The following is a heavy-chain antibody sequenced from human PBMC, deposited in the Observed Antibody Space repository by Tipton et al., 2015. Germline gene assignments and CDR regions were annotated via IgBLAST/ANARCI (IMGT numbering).Heavy chain of an antibody. CDR3: ATEASGWPPVDY. CDR2: INGYNAKT. J-gene: IGHJ4*02. V-gene: IGHV1-18*01. Sequence: QLVQSGAEVKKPGASVKVSCKTSGYTFARHGINWVRQAPGQGLEWMGWINGYNAKTNYKQKFQGRVTMTEDTSTDTAYMELSSLRSEDTAVYYCATEASGWPPVDYWGQGTLVTVSS. D-gene: IGHD6-19*01. CDR1: GYTFARHG.